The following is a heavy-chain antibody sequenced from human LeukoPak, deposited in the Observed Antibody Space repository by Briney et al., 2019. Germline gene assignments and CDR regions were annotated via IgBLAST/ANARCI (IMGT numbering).Heavy chain of an antibody. CDR2: IYYSGST. CDR1: GGSISSYY. D-gene: IGHD4-23*01. V-gene: IGHV4-59*01. Sequence: SETLSLTCTVSGGSISSYYWSWIRQPPGKGLEWIGYIYYSGSTNYNPSLKSRVTISVDTSKNQFSLKLSSVTAADTAVYYCAREGRSYGGNYDAFDIWGQGTMVTVSS. CDR3: AREGRSYGGNYDAFDI. J-gene: IGHJ3*02.